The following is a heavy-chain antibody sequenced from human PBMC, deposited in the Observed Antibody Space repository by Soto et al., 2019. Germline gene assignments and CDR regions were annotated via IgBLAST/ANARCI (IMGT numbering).Heavy chain of an antibody. V-gene: IGHV4-4*07. J-gene: IGHJ4*02. CDR1: GDSISSYY. CDR2: IYTSGST. CDR3: ARDNGNYDILTGYYFYYFDY. D-gene: IGHD3-9*01. Sequence: SETLSLTCTVSGDSISSYYWSWIRQPAGKGLEWIGRIYTSGSTNYNPSLKSRVTMSVDTSKNQFSLKLSSVTAADTAVYYCARDNGNYDILTGYYFYYFDYWGQGTLVTVSS.